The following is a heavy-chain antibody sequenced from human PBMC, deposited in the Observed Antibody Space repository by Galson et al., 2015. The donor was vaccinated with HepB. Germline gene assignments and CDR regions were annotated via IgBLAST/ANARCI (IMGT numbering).Heavy chain of an antibody. V-gene: IGHV3-33*01. CDR2: IWYDGSNK. J-gene: IGHJ3*02. CDR1: GFTFSSYG. CDR3: AREWRSGSYGDAFDI. Sequence: SLRLSCAASGFTFSSYGMHWVRQAPGKGLEWVAVIWYDGSNKYYADSVKGRFTISRDNSKNTLYLQMNSLRAEDTAVYYCAREWRSGSYGDAFDIWGQGTMVTVSS. D-gene: IGHD1-26*01.